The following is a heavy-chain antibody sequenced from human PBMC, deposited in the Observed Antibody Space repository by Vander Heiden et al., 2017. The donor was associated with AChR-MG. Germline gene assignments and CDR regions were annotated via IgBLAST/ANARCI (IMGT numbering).Heavy chain of an antibody. J-gene: IGHJ3*02. CDR1: GFTFSIYC. V-gene: IGHV3-33*01. CDR2: IWYDGSNK. D-gene: IGHD3-9*01. CDR3: ARENNYDILTGPTDAFDI. Sequence: VQLVESGGGVVPPGRSLRLSCAASGFTFSIYCMRWVGQAPAKGMEWVAVIWYDGSNKYYADSVKGRFTISRDNSKNTLYLQMNSLRAEDTAVYYCARENNYDILTGPTDAFDIWGQGTMVTVSS.